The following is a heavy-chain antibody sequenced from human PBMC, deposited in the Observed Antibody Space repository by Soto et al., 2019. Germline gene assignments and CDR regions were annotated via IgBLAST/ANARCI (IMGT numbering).Heavy chain of an antibody. CDR1: GFSLSTSGMC. Sequence: SGPTLVNPTQTLTLTCTFSGFSLSTSGMCVSWFRQPPGKALEWLARIDWDDDKYYSTSLKTRLTISKDTSKNQVVLTMTNMDPVDTATYYCARTEYSSSSLHFDPLVQGTLVTVS. V-gene: IGHV2-70*11. J-gene: IGHJ5*02. D-gene: IGHD6-6*01. CDR2: IDWDDDK. CDR3: ARTEYSSSSLHFDP.